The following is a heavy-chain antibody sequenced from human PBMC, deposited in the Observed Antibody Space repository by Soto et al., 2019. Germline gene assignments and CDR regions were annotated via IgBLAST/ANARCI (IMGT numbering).Heavy chain of an antibody. D-gene: IGHD2-21*01. CDR3: AREPRHIVVVIAMDHFDY. J-gene: IGHJ4*02. CDR2: IYYSGST. V-gene: IGHV4-39*02. Sequence: SETLSLTCTVSGGSISSSSYYWGWIRQPPGKGLEWIGSIYYSGSTYYNPSLKSRVTISVDTSKNQFSLKLSSVTAADTAVYYCAREPRHIVVVIAMDHFDYWGQGTLVTV. CDR1: GGSISSSSYY.